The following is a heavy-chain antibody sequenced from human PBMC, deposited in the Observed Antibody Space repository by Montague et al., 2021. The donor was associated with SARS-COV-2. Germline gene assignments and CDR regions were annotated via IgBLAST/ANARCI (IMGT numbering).Heavy chain of an antibody. J-gene: IGHJ4*02. V-gene: IGHV4-59*01. CDR1: GGSINDYY. Sequence: SETLSLTCTVSGGSINDYYWTWVRQPPGKGLQWIAHIYYSGRTSYIPSLKSRLSVSLDKAKYQFSLELTSVTAADTARYFCARGTEVCDFDYWGQGALVSVSS. D-gene: IGHD2-8*01. CDR3: ARGTEVCDFDY. CDR2: IYYSGRT.